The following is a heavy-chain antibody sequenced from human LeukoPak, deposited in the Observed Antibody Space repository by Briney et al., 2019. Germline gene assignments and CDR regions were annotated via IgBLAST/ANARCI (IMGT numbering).Heavy chain of an antibody. CDR2: IYHTGST. V-gene: IGHV4-38-2*02. J-gene: IGHJ6*03. CDR1: GYSLSRNYH. Sequence: SETLSLTCNVSGYSLSRNYHWGWIRQPPGKGLEWIGTIYHTGSTYYSPSLKSRVTISIHTSKNQFSLKLSSVTAADTAVYYCARDHGRDYYYYMDVWGKGTTVTVSS. CDR3: ARDHGRDYYYYMDV.